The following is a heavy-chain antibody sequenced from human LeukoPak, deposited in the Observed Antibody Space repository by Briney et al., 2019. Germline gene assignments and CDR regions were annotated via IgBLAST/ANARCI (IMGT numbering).Heavy chain of an antibody. CDR2: INPTSGGT. J-gene: IGHJ3*02. Sequence: ASVKVSCKASGYTFTGYYMHWVRQAPGQGLEWMGWINPTSGGTNYAQKSQGRVTMTRDTSISTAYMELSRLRSDDTAVYYCAREVTYYYDSSGYHYDAFDIWSQGTMVTVSS. V-gene: IGHV1-2*02. CDR1: GYTFTGYY. CDR3: AREVTYYYDSSGYHYDAFDI. D-gene: IGHD3-22*01.